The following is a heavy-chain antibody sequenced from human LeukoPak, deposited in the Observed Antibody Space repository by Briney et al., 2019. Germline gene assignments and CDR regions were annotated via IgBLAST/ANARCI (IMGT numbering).Heavy chain of an antibody. CDR3: VKGGHKLDIQTTHYYYGLDV. V-gene: IGHV3-74*03. Sequence: GGSLRLSCVASGFTLSDHWMYWVRQGPSRGLAHVSRVESDASRTTYADSVKGRFTISRVDAKNTMYLQMNSLRVEDTAVYYCVKGGHKLDIQTTHYYYGLDVWGQGTTVAV. D-gene: IGHD5-12*01. CDR1: GFTLSDHW. CDR2: VESDASRT. J-gene: IGHJ6*02.